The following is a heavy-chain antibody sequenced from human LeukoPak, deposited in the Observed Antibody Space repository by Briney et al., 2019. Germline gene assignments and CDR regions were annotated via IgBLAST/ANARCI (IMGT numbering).Heavy chain of an antibody. Sequence: SLRLSCAASGFSLSNYGTRWGRQTPDKRLECVSALLYDGNTKHYADSVKGRFTISRDISKNTFYLQMNSLTAEDTAVYYCARDHRPEIQYYYMDVWGKGTTVAVSS. D-gene: IGHD1-14*01. CDR1: GFSLSNYG. V-gene: IGHV3-33*01. CDR2: LLYDGNTK. J-gene: IGHJ6*03. CDR3: ARDHRPEIQYYYMDV.